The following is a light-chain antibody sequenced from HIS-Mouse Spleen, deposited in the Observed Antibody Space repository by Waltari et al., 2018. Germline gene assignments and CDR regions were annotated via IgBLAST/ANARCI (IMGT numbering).Light chain of an antibody. J-gene: IGKJ4*01. Sequence: EIVMTQSPATLSVSPGERATLSCRASQSVSSNLAWYQQKPGQAPRLLIYGESTRATGIPARFSGSGSGTEFTLTISSLQSEDFAVYYCQQYNNWLLTVGGGTKVEIK. CDR3: QQYNNWLLT. V-gene: IGKV3-15*01. CDR1: QSVSSN. CDR2: GES.